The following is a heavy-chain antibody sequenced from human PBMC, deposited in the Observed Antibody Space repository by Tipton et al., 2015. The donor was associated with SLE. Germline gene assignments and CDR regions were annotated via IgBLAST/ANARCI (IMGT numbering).Heavy chain of an antibody. D-gene: IGHD6-19*01. CDR3: ARVKQWLDYYFDY. CDR1: GYTFTGYY. Sequence: QLVQSGAEVKKPGASVKVSCKASGYTFTGYYMHWVRQAPGQGLEWMGWISAYNGNTNYAQKLQGRVTITRNTSISTAYMELSSLRSEDTAVYYCARVKQWLDYYFDYWGQGTLVTVSS. CDR2: ISAYNGNT. J-gene: IGHJ4*02. V-gene: IGHV1-8*03.